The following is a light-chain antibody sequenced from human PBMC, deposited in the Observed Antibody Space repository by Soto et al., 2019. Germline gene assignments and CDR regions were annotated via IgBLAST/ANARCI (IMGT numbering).Light chain of an antibody. CDR1: QSVSSY. CDR2: DAS. CDR3: QQRSNWPVT. V-gene: IGKV3-11*01. Sequence: IVLTQSPGTLSLSPGERAPLSCRASQSVSSYLAWYQQKPGQAPRLLIYDASTRATGISARFSGSGSGTDFTLTISSLEPEDFAVYYCQQRSNWPVTFGQGTKVEVK. J-gene: IGKJ1*01.